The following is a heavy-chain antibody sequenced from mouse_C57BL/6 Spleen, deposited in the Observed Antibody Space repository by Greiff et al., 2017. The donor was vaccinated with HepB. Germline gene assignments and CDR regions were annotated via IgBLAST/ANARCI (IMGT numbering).Heavy chain of an antibody. J-gene: IGHJ1*03. D-gene: IGHD1-1*01. Sequence: EVQLQQSGAELVKPGASVKLSCTASGFNIKDYYMHWVKQRTEQGLEWIGRIDPEDGETNYAPKFQGKATITADTSSNTAYLKRSSLMSEDTAVYDCARPHYYGSSCEYFDVWGTATTVT. CDR3: ARPHYYGSSCEYFDV. V-gene: IGHV14-2*01. CDR1: GFNIKDYY. CDR2: IDPEDGET.